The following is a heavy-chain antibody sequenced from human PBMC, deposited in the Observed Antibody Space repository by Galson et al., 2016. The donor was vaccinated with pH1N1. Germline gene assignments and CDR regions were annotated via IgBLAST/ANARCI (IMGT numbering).Heavy chain of an antibody. CDR2: IYPGDSDP. J-gene: IGHJ6*02. CDR3: ARHSVHCGGDCYLINNYHGIDV. CDR1: GYTFTNYW. Sequence: QSGAEVKKPGESLKISCKGSGYTFTNYWIGWVRQMPGKGLEWMGIIYPGDSDPKYSPSFQGTVTMSADKSISTVYLPWSSLQASDTAMYYCARHSVHCGGDCYLINNYHGIDVWGQGTTVTVSS. D-gene: IGHD2-21*02. V-gene: IGHV5-51*01.